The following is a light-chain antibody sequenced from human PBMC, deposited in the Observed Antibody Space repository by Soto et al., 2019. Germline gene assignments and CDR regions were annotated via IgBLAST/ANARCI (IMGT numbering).Light chain of an antibody. CDR3: QKYNDWPPSWT. CDR2: GVS. Sequence: EIVMTQSPATLSVSPGERVTLSCRASQSISSTLAWHQQRPGQAPRLLIYGVSTRATGIPARFSGSGSGTEFTLTISSLQSVDFAVYYCQKYNDWPPSWTFGQGTKVDIK. V-gene: IGKV3-15*01. CDR1: QSISST. J-gene: IGKJ1*01.